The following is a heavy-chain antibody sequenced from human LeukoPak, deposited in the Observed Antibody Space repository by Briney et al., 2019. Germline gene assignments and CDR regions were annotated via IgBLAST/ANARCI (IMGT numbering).Heavy chain of an antibody. CDR3: ARDDYDSSGESAFDI. CDR2: IYHSGST. V-gene: IGHV4-4*02. Sequence: SETLSLTCAVSGGSISSSNWWGWVRQPPGKGLEWIGEIYHSGSTNYNPSLKSRVTISVDKSKNQFSLKLSSVTAADTAVYYCARDDYDSSGESAFDIWGQGTMVTVSS. J-gene: IGHJ3*02. CDR1: GGSISSSNW. D-gene: IGHD3-22*01.